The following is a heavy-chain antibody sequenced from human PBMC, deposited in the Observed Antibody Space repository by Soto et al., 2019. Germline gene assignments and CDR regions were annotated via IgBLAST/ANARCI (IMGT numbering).Heavy chain of an antibody. CDR2: IKQDGTEK. V-gene: IGHV3-7*01. J-gene: IGHJ3*02. CDR3: ARGDTPMITGMDSFDI. CDR1: GFTFSRYW. Sequence: SLRLSCAASGFTFSRYWMNWVRQAPGKGLEWVANIKQDGTEKNCVDSVKGRFTISRDNARNSLYLQMDSLRAEDTAVYFCARGDTPMITGMDSFDIWGQGTMVTVSS. D-gene: IGHD5-18*01.